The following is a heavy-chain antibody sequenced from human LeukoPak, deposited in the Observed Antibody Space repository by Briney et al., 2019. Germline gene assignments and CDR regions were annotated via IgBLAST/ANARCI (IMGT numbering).Heavy chain of an antibody. CDR2: ISGSGGST. D-gene: IGHD2-2*01. CDR3: AKGNIVVVPAAKSGSFDY. Sequence: GGSLRLSCAASGFTFSSYGMSWGRQAPGKGLEWVSAISGSGGSTYYADSVKGRFTISRDNSKNTLYLQMNSLRAEDTAVYYCAKGNIVVVPAAKSGSFDYWGQGTLVTVSS. J-gene: IGHJ4*02. V-gene: IGHV3-23*01. CDR1: GFTFSSYG.